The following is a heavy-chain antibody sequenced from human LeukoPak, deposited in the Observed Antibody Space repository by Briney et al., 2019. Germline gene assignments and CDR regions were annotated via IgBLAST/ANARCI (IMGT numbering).Heavy chain of an antibody. J-gene: IGHJ4*02. D-gene: IGHD6-13*01. CDR2: ISADGGST. CDR3: AKDKAGTIVWYGRWAIGLFDY. V-gene: IGHV3-43*02. CDR1: GFNFDAYA. Sequence: GGSLRLSCAASGFNFDAYAMHWVRQAPGKGLQWVSLISADGGSTYYADSVKGRFTISRDNSKNSLYLQMNSLTTEDTAFYYCAKDKAGTIVWYGRWAIGLFDYWGQGTLVTVSS.